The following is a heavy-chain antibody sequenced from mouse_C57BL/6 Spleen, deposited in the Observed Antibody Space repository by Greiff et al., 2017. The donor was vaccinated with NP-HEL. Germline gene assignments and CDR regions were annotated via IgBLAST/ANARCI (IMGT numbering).Heavy chain of an antibody. J-gene: IGHJ2*01. Sequence: QVQLQQSGPELVKPGASVKISCKASGYAFSSSWMNWVKQRPGKGLEWIGRIYPGDGDTNYIGKFKGKATLTADKSSSTAYMQLSSLTSENSAVYFCARSGPLYFDYWGQGTTLTVSS. CDR3: ARSGPLYFDY. D-gene: IGHD3-1*01. CDR1: GYAFSSSW. V-gene: IGHV1-82*01. CDR2: IYPGDGDT.